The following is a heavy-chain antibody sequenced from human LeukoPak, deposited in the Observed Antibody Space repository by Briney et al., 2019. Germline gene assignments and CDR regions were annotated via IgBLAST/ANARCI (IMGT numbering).Heavy chain of an antibody. D-gene: IGHD6-13*01. CDR1: GYTFTSYA. CDR3: ARDQSLAAAVVDAFDI. Sequence: ASVKVSCKASGYTFTSYAMHWVRQAPGQRLEWMGWINAGNGNTKYSQKFQGRVTITRDTSASTAYMKLSSLRSEDTAVYYCARDQSLAAAVVDAFDIWGQGTMVTVSS. J-gene: IGHJ3*02. V-gene: IGHV1-3*01. CDR2: INAGNGNT.